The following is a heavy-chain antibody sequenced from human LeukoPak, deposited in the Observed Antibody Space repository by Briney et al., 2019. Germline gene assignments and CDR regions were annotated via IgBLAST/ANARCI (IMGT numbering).Heavy chain of an antibody. V-gene: IGHV3-23*01. CDR3: AKVETAAAATLRGFDY. D-gene: IGHD6-13*01. J-gene: IGHJ4*02. CDR2: IGGSGGST. Sequence: GGSLRLSCAASGFTFSSYAMSWVRQAPGKGLEWVASIGGSGGSTYYADSVKGRFTISRDNSKNTLYLQMNSLRAEDTAVYYCAKVETAAAATLRGFDYWGQGTLVTVSS. CDR1: GFTFSSYA.